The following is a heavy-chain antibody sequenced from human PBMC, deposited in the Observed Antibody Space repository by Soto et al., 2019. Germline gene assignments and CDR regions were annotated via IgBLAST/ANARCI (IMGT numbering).Heavy chain of an antibody. Sequence: ASVKVSCKASGYTFTSYGISWVRQAPGQGLEWMGWISAYNGNTNYAQKLQGRVTMTTDTSTSTAYMELRSLRSDDTAVYYCARVFYGWGSYYDYYYYRDVWGKGTTVTVSS. CDR1: GYTFTSYG. J-gene: IGHJ6*03. D-gene: IGHD3-10*01. CDR3: ARVFYGWGSYYDYYYYRDV. V-gene: IGHV1-18*01. CDR2: ISAYNGNT.